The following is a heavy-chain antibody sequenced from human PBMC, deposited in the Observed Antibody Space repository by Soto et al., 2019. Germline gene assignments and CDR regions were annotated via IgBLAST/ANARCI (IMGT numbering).Heavy chain of an antibody. CDR2: ILPIFGTA. CDR3: ASGHEYGGNSDALDI. D-gene: IGHD4-17*01. J-gene: IGHJ3*02. CDR1: GGTFSTSS. V-gene: IGHV1-69*14. Sequence: QVQLVQSGAEVKKPGSSVKVSCKASGGTFSTSSINWVRQAPGQRPEWMGNILPIFGTADYAEKFQDRVTIPADKSTHTAYIELRSLLSEYTAVYYCASGHEYGGNSDALDIWGQGTVVTVSS.